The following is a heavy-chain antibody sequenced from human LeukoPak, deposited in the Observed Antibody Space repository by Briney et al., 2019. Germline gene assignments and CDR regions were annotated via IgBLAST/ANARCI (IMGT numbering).Heavy chain of an antibody. J-gene: IGHJ5*02. CDR2: INTNTGNP. CDR1: GYTFTSYA. D-gene: IGHD2-15*01. Sequence: ASVKVTCKASGYTFTSYAMNWVRQAPGQGLEWMGWINTNTGNPTYAQGFTGRFVFSLDTSVSTAYLQISSLKAEDTAVYYCARGQYCSGGSCYSDWFDPWGQGTLVTVSS. V-gene: IGHV7-4-1*02. CDR3: ARGQYCSGGSCYSDWFDP.